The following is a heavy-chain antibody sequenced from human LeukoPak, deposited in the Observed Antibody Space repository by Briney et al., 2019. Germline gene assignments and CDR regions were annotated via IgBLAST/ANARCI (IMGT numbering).Heavy chain of an antibody. CDR1: GGSISSGSYY. V-gene: IGHV4-61*02. J-gene: IGHJ5*02. CDR2: IYTSGST. D-gene: IGHD3-3*02. CDR3: ARIGFLEWFFNVSWFDP. Sequence: SETLSLTCTVSGGSISSGSYYWSWIRQPAGKGLEWIGRIYTSGSTNYNPSLKSRVTISVDTSNNQFSLKLSSVTAADTAVYYCARIGFLEWFFNVSWFDPWGQGTLVTVSS.